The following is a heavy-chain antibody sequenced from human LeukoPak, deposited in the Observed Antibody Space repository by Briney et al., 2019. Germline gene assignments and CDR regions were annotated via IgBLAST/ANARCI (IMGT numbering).Heavy chain of an antibody. Sequence: ASVKVSCKASGYTFTSYYMHWVRQAPGQGLEWMGIINPSGGSTSYAQKFQGRVTMTRDMSTSTVYMELSSLRSEDTAVYYCASAPNYYGSGSYQNWFDPWGQGTLVTVSS. CDR1: GYTFTSYY. J-gene: IGHJ5*02. D-gene: IGHD3-10*01. CDR2: INPSGGST. CDR3: ASAPNYYGSGSYQNWFDP. V-gene: IGHV1-46*01.